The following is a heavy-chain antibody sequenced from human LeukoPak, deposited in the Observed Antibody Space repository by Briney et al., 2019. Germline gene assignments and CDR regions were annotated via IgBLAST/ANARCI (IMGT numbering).Heavy chain of an antibody. CDR2: ISAYNGNT. CDR1: GYTFTSYG. D-gene: IGHD2-2*01. V-gene: IGHV1-18*01. Sequence: ASVEVSCKASGYTFTSYGISWVRQAPGQGLEWMGWISAYNGNTNYAQKLQGRVTMTTDTSTSTAYMELRSLRSDDTAVYYCAILPSKVVVPAAHQDYWGQGTLVTVSS. J-gene: IGHJ4*02. CDR3: AILPSKVVVPAAHQDY.